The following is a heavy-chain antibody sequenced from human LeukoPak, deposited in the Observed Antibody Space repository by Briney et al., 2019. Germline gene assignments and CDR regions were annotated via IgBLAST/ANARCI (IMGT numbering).Heavy chain of an antibody. V-gene: IGHV3-30-3*01. CDR1: GFTFSSYA. CDR3: AKVRSGTYIGAVAGPGVDY. J-gene: IGHJ4*02. D-gene: IGHD6-19*01. CDR2: ISYDGSNK. Sequence: PGRSLRLSCAASGFTFSSYAMHWVRQAPGKGLEWVALISYDGSNKYYADSVKGRFTISRDNAKNSLYLQINNVRAEDTAVYYCAKVRSGTYIGAVAGPGVDYWGQGTLVTVSS.